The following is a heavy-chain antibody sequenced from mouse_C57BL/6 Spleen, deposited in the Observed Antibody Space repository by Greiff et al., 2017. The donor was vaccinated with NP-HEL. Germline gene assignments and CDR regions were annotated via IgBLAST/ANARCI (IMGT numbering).Heavy chain of an antibody. V-gene: IGHV1-52*01. D-gene: IGHD1-1*01. CDR2: IDPSDSET. Sequence: QVQLQQPGAELVRPGSSVKLSCKASGYTFTSYWMHWVKQRPIQGLEWIGNIDPSDSETHYNQKFKDKATLTVDKSSSTAYMQLSSLTSEDSAVYYCARGYYYGSSDGYYAMDYWGQGTSGTVSS. CDR1: GYTFTSYW. CDR3: ARGYYYGSSDGYYAMDY. J-gene: IGHJ4*01.